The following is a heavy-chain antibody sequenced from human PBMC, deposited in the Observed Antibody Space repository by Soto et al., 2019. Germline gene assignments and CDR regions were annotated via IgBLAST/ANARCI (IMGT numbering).Heavy chain of an antibody. CDR2: IKSKTYGGTT. CDR3: TTEDVLLWFGEPELDY. V-gene: IGHV3-15*01. Sequence: EVQLVESGGGLVKPGGSLRLSCAASGFTFSNAWMSWVRQAPGKGLEWVGRIKSKTYGGTTDYAAPVKGRFTISRDDSKDTLYLQMNSLKTEDTAVYYCTTEDVLLWFGEPELDYWGQGTLVTVSS. D-gene: IGHD3-10*01. CDR1: GFTFSNAW. J-gene: IGHJ4*02.